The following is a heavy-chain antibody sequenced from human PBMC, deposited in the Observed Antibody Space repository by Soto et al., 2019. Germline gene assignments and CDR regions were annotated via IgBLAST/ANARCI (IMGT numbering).Heavy chain of an antibody. CDR1: GGTLSSSA. CDR2: IIPIFGTA. V-gene: IGHV1-69*12. CDR3: ASLLRVYSGTGDY. J-gene: IGHJ4*02. D-gene: IGHD5-12*01. Sequence: QVQLVQSGAEVKKPGSSVKVSCKASGGTLSSSAISRVRQAPGQGLEWMGGIIPIFGTANYAQKFQGRVTITADQVTSQAYMELISLRSEDTAVYYCASLLRVYSGTGDYWGQGTLVTVSS.